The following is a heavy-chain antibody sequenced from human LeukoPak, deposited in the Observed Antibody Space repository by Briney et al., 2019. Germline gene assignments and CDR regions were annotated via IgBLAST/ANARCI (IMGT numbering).Heavy chain of an antibody. CDR3: ARASEGIGYFDT. J-gene: IGHJ4*02. V-gene: IGHV4-59*01. Sequence: SETLSLTCTVSGASFSNDYWSWVRQAPGKGLEWIGYIYHNGRTNYNPSLKSRITMSIDTSQKQFSLKLISVTAADTAVYYCARASEGIGYFDTWGRGSLVTVSS. CDR1: GASFSNDY. CDR2: IYHNGRT. D-gene: IGHD3-16*01.